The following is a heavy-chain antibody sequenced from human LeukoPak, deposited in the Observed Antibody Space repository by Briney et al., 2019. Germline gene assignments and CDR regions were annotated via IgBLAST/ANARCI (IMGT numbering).Heavy chain of an antibody. J-gene: IGHJ4*02. D-gene: IGHD3-22*01. CDR3: ARGSGYFPVDY. CDR1: GFTFSSYA. CDR2: ISGSGGST. V-gene: IGHV3-23*01. Sequence: GGSLRLSCAASGFTFSSYAMSWVRQAPGKGLEWVSAISGSGGSTYYADSVKGRFTISRDNSKNTLCLQMNSLRAEDTAVYYCARGSGYFPVDYWGQGTLVTVSS.